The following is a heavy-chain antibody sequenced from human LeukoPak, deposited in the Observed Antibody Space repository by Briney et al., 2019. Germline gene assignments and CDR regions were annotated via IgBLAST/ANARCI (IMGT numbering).Heavy chain of an antibody. CDR2: VSGSGGSP. J-gene: IGHJ4*02. Sequence: PGGSLRLSCAASGFTFSSYAMSWVRQAPGKGLEWVSTVSGSGGSPYYGDSVKGRFTISRDNSKNTLYLQMNSMRAEDTAVYYCAKGREVFGDSRFDCWGQGILVTVSS. D-gene: IGHD4-17*01. V-gene: IGHV3-23*01. CDR3: AKGREVFGDSRFDC. CDR1: GFTFSSYA.